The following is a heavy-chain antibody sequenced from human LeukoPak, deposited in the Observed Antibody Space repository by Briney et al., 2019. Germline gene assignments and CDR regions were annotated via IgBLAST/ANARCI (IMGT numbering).Heavy chain of an antibody. Sequence: GASVKVSCKASGYTFTSYGISWVRQAPGQGLEWMGWISAYNGNTNYAQKLQGRVTMTTDTSTSTAYMELRSLRSDDTAVYYCARGLGYSSGWYTTFWDWFDPWGQGTLVTVSS. CDR2: ISAYNGNT. V-gene: IGHV1-18*01. D-gene: IGHD6-19*01. CDR1: GYTFTSYG. J-gene: IGHJ5*02. CDR3: ARGLGYSSGWYTTFWDWFDP.